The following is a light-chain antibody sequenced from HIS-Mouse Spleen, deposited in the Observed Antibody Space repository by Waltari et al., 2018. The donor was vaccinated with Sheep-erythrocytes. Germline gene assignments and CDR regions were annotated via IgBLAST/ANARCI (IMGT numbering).Light chain of an antibody. V-gene: IGLV2-11*01. J-gene: IGLJ3*02. CDR3: CSYAGSYTGV. CDR2: EVS. Sequence: QSALPQPRSVSGSPGQSVTISSTGTSSAVGGYNDVSWYQQHPGKAPKLMIYEVSKRPSGVPGRFSGSKSGNTASLTISGIQAEDEADYYCCSYAGSYTGVFGGGTNLTVL. CDR1: SSAVGGYND.